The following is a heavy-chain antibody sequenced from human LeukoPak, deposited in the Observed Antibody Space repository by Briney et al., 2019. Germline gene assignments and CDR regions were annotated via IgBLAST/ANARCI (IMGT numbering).Heavy chain of an antibody. D-gene: IGHD6-19*01. CDR2: ISSSSSYI. CDR1: GFTFGSYT. Sequence: GGSLTLYCAASGFTFGSYTMNWLPQAPGKGLEWVSYISSSSSYIYHADSMKGRFTISRDNAKNSLYLQLNSLTAEDRAVYYCAREPYSSAWLFDYWGQGTLVTVSS. CDR3: AREPYSSAWLFDY. V-gene: IGHV3-21*01. J-gene: IGHJ4*02.